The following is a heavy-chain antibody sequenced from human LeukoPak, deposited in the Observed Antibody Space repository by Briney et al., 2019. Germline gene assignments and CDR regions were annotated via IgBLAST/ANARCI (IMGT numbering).Heavy chain of an antibody. CDR3: ARGRDSSSTFDY. J-gene: IGHJ4*02. CDR2: MYISGTP. V-gene: IGHV4-4*07. D-gene: IGHD6-6*01. CDR1: GGSISDNY. Sequence: KTSETLSLTCTVSGGSISDNYWTWIRQPAGKGLEWIGRMYISGTPNYNPSLNSRVTMSLDTSNNQFSLRLSSVTAADTAVYYCARGRDSSSTFDYWGQGILVTVSS.